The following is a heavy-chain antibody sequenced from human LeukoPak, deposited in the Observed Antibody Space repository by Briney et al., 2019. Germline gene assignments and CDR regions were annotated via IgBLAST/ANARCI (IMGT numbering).Heavy chain of an antibody. CDR1: GFTFSSYE. J-gene: IGHJ5*02. D-gene: IGHD3-22*01. CDR2: ISSSGSTI. CDR3: AKIGAQTDGYYYDSSGYFT. V-gene: IGHV3-48*03. Sequence: GGSLRLSCAASGFTFSSYEMNWVRQAPGKGLEWVSYISSSGSTIYYADPVKGRFTISRDNAKNTLYLQMNSLRAEDTAVYYCAKIGAQTDGYYYDSSGYFTWGQGTLVTVSS.